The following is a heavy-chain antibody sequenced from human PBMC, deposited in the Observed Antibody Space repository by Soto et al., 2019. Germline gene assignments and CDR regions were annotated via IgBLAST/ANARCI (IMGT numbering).Heavy chain of an antibody. CDR2: IWYDGSNK. Sequence: PGGSLRLSCAASGFTFSSYGMHWVRQAPGKGLEWVAVIWYDGSNKYYADSVKGRFTISRDNSKNTLYLQMNSLRAEDTAVYYCASSYDSSGYYFSLYWGQGTLVTVSS. CDR3: ASSYDSSGYYFSLY. J-gene: IGHJ4*02. CDR1: GFTFSSYG. D-gene: IGHD3-22*01. V-gene: IGHV3-33*08.